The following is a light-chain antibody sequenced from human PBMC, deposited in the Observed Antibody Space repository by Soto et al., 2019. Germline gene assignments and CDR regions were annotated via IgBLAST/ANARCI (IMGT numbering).Light chain of an antibody. J-gene: IGKJ1*01. CDR2: GAS. CDR1: QSVGSRF. Sequence: EIGLTQSTCTLSLSAGERATLSWRASQSVGSRFLAWYQQKHGQAPRLLIYGASNRATGIPDRFSGSGYGTDFTLTISRLETEDFAVYYCQHFGNSLWTFGQGTKVDIK. CDR3: QHFGNSLWT. V-gene: IGKV3-20*01.